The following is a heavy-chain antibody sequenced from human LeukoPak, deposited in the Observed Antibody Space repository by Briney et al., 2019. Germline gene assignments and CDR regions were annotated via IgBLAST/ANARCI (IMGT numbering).Heavy chain of an antibody. CDR2: INPGGGST. CDR1: GYTFTSYY. Sequence: ASVKVSCKASGYTFTSYYMHWVRQAPGQGLEWMGIINPGGGSTSYAQKFQGRVTMTRDTSTGTVYMELSSLRSEDTAVYYCAREGPARGFDYWGQGTLVTVSS. V-gene: IGHV1-46*01. D-gene: IGHD2-2*01. J-gene: IGHJ4*02. CDR3: AREGPARGFDY.